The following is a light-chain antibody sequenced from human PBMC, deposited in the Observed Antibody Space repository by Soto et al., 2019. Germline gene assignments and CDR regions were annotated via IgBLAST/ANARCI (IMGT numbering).Light chain of an antibody. J-gene: IGKJ2*03. Sequence: DIQMTQSPSTLSASVGDRVTITCRASQSISSWLAWYQQKPGKAPNLLIYKASSLESGVPSRFSGSGSGTECTLSISSLQPDDFATYYCQQYDRYPVSFGQGTKLEIK. CDR3: QQYDRYPVS. V-gene: IGKV1-5*03. CDR2: KAS. CDR1: QSISSW.